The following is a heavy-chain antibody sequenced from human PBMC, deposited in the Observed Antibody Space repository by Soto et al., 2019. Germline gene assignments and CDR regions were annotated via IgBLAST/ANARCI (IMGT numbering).Heavy chain of an antibody. CDR3: AREDSSGVYYYYGMDV. CDR1: GFTFSSYA. V-gene: IGHV3-30-3*01. J-gene: IGHJ6*02. CDR2: ISYDGSNK. D-gene: IGHD6-19*01. Sequence: QVQLVESGGGVVQPGRSLRLSCAASGFTFSSYAMHWVRQAPGKGLEWVAVISYDGSNKYYADSVKGRFTISRDNSKNRLYLQMNSLRAEDTAVYYCAREDSSGVYYYYGMDVWGQGTTVTVSS.